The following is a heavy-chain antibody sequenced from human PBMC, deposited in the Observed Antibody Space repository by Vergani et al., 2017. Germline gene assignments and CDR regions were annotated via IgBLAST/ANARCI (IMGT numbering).Heavy chain of an antibody. J-gene: IGHJ4*02. CDR2: IWYDGSNK. CDR1: GFTFSSYG. V-gene: IGHV3-33*01. CDR3: ARDSAVRGASSWYFDY. D-gene: IGHD6-13*01. Sequence: VQLVESGGGVVQPGRSLRLSCAASGFTFSSYGMHWVRQAPGKWLEWVAVIWYDGSNKYYADSVKGRFTISRDNSKNTLYLQMNSLRAEDTAVYYCARDSAVRGASSWYFDYWGQGTLVTVSS.